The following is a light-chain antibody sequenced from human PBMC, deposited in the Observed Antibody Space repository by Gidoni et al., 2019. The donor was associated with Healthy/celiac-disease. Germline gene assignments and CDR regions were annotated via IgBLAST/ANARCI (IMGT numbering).Light chain of an antibody. Sequence: EIVLTQSPGTLSLSPGERATLSCRASQSVSSSYLAWYQQKPGKAPRLLIYGASSRATGITDRFSGSGSGTDFTLTISRLEPEDFAVYYCQQYGSSPGLTFXGXTKVEIK. J-gene: IGKJ4*01. CDR3: QQYGSSPGLT. CDR1: QSVSSSY. V-gene: IGKV3-20*01. CDR2: GAS.